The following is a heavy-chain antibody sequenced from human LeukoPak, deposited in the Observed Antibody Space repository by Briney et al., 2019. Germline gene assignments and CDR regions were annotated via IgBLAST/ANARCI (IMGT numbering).Heavy chain of an antibody. V-gene: IGHV3-23*01. CDR3: AKPISGGLAVTADWFRP. CDR1: GFAFSVYA. Sequence: GGSLRLSCAASGFAFSVYAMSWLRQPPGKGLEWVSTINANSVSTSYAASVRGRFTISRDNAEDTVYLQLNRLSTDDTATYYCAKPISGGLAVTADWFRPWGQGTLVVVSS. CDR2: INANSVST. J-gene: IGHJ5*02. D-gene: IGHD6-19*01.